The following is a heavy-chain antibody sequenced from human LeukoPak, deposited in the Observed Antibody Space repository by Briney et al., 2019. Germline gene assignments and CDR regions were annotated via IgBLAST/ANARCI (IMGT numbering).Heavy chain of an antibody. J-gene: IGHJ4*02. Sequence: PGGSLRLSCAASGFTFTSYSMSWVRQAPGKGLEWVSGTSDRGDYTYYADSVTGRFTISRDNSKNTLYLQMNSLRAEDTAVYYCAKCLGSGWYASSDWGQGTLVTVSS. CDR1: GFTFTSYS. V-gene: IGHV3-23*01. D-gene: IGHD6-13*01. CDR2: TSDRGDYT. CDR3: AKCLGSGWYASSD.